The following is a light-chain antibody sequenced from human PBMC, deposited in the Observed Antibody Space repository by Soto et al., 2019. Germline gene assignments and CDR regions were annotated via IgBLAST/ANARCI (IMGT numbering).Light chain of an antibody. CDR2: EVS. CDR3: SSYAGSNNVV. V-gene: IGLV2-8*01. Sequence: QSALTQPPSASGSPGQSVTISCTGTSSDVGGYNYVSWYQQHPGKAPKLTMYEVSTRPSGVPDRFSGSKSGNTASLTVSGLQAEDEADYYCSSYAGSNNVVFGTGTKVTVL. J-gene: IGLJ1*01. CDR1: SSDVGGYNY.